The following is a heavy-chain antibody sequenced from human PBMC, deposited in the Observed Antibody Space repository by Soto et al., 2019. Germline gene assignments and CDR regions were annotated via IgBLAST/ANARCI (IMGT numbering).Heavy chain of an antibody. Sequence: QVQLVQSGAEVKKPGASVKVSCKASGYTFSSYYMNWVRQAPGQGLEWMGIINPSGDSTSYAQKCQGSVTMTRDTATSTVYMELSSLRSEDTAVYYCARSGLVDYWGQGTLVTVSS. J-gene: IGHJ4*02. V-gene: IGHV1-46*01. CDR3: ARSGLVDY. CDR2: INPSGDST. D-gene: IGHD3-10*01. CDR1: GYTFSSYY.